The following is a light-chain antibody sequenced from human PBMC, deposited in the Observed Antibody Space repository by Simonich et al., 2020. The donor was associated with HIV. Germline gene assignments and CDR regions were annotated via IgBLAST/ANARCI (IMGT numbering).Light chain of an antibody. Sequence: DIVMTQTPLSLSVTPGQPASISFKSSQSLLPSDGTTYLYWYLQKPGQTPQHLIYYVSNRFAGVPDRFSGSGSGTDFTLKISRVEAEDVGVYYCMQSIQLPLYTFGQGTKLEIK. J-gene: IGKJ2*01. V-gene: IGKV2D-29*01. CDR1: QSLLPSDGTTY. CDR2: YVS. CDR3: MQSIQLPLYT.